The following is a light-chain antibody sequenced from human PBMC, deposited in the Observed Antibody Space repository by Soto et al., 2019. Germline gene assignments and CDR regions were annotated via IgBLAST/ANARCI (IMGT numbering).Light chain of an antibody. CDR3: QQYKNWPRGT. CDR1: QSVSSN. Sequence: EIVMTPSPATLSVSPGERATLSCRASQSVSSNLAWYQQKPGQAPRLLIYGASTRATGIPARFSGSGSGTEFTLTIRSLQSEDLAVYDGQQYKNWPRGTGGQGTKVDIK. V-gene: IGKV3-15*01. CDR2: GAS. J-gene: IGKJ1*01.